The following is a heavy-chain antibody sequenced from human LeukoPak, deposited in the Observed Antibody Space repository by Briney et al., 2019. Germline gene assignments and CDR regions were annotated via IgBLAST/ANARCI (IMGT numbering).Heavy chain of an antibody. D-gene: IGHD3-22*01. Sequence: ASVKVSCKTSDYTFTSYAISWVRQAPGQGLECMGWISTYTGNTDYAQKLQGRVTMTTDTSTSTAYMELRSLSSDDTAVYYCARVLVVSSDAFDIWGQGTMVTVSS. J-gene: IGHJ3*02. CDR2: ISTYTGNT. V-gene: IGHV1-18*01. CDR1: DYTFTSYA. CDR3: ARVLVVSSDAFDI.